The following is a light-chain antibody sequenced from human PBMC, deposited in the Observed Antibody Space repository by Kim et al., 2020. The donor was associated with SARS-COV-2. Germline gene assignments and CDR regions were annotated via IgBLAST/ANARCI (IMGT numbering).Light chain of an antibody. J-gene: IGLJ2*01. CDR1: KNGKKK. Sequence: PRKTVRNTRGGNKNGKKKVHWYQKKPSPGPVLIVHEENERPSGIPERFSGSNSGNTATLTISRVEAGDEADYYCQVWEITSDHPVFGGGTQLTVL. CDR2: EEN. V-gene: IGLV3-21*03. CDR3: QVWEITSDHPV.